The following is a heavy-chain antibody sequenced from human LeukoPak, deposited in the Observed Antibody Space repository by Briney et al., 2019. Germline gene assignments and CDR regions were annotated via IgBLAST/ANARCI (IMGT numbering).Heavy chain of an antibody. V-gene: IGHV5-51*01. CDR2: IYPGDSNT. Sequence: GESLQISCKGSGYSFTSYWIAWVRQMPGKGLELMGIIYPGDSNTKYSPSFQGQVTISADKSFTTAYLQWASLKAADSAMYYCARQTTLSRGWYFDLWGLGTLVTVSS. CDR3: ARQTTLSRGWYFDL. J-gene: IGHJ2*01. CDR1: GYSFTSYW. D-gene: IGHD4-17*01.